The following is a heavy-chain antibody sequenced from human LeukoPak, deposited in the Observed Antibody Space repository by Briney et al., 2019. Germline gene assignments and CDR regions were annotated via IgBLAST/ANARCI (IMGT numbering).Heavy chain of an antibody. CDR2: ISSSSSTI. D-gene: IGHD3-22*01. CDR3: ARDLQRYYDSSGYSDY. V-gene: IGHV3-48*04. J-gene: IGHJ4*02. CDR1: GFTFSSYS. Sequence: PGGSLRLSCAASGFTFSSYSMNWVRQAPGKGLEWVSYISSSSSTIYYADSVKGRFTISRDNAKNSLYLQMNSLRAEGTAVYYCARDLQRYYDSSGYSDYWGQGTLVTVSS.